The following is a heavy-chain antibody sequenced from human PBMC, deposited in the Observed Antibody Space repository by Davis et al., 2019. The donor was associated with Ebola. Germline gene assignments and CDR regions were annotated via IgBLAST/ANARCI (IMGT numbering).Heavy chain of an antibody. V-gene: IGHV3-30*03. CDR3: ARGQGEWELLSDWFDP. CDR1: GFTFSSYG. D-gene: IGHD1-26*01. J-gene: IGHJ5*02. CDR2: ISYDGSNK. Sequence: SLKISCAASGFTFSSYGMHWVRQAPGKGLEWVAVISYDGSNKYYADSVKGRFNISSDNSKKTLYLQMNSLRAEETAVYYCARGQGEWELLSDWFDPWGQGTLVTISS.